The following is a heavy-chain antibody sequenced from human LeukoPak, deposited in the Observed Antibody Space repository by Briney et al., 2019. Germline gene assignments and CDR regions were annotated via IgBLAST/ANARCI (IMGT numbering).Heavy chain of an antibody. CDR1: GFAFTSYA. CDR2: ISGSGGST. CDR3: ARRRQSSSNWYYFDR. Sequence: GGSLRLSCAASGFAFTSYAMSWVRQAPGKGLEWVSGISGSGGSTYYADSVKGRFTISRDNSKNTQYLQMNSLRAEDTAVYYCARRRQSSSNWYYFDRWGQGTLVTVSS. D-gene: IGHD6-13*01. V-gene: IGHV3-23*01. J-gene: IGHJ4*02.